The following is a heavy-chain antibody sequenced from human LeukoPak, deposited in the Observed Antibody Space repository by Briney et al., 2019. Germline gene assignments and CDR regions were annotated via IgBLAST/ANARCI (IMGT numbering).Heavy chain of an antibody. D-gene: IGHD4-23*01. J-gene: IGHJ4*02. CDR1: GFTFGSYA. V-gene: IGHV3-23*01. CDR2: ISGSGGST. CDR3: AKDGAKHGGTTYFFDN. Sequence: GGSLRLSCAASGFTFGSYAMSWVRQAPGKGLEWVSGISGSGGSTYYADSVKGRFTISRENSKNTLYLQMNSLRVEDTAIYYCAKDGAKHGGTTYFFDNWGQGTLATVSS.